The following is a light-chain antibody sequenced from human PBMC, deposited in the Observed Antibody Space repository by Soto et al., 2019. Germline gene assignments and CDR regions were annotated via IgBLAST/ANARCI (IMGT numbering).Light chain of an antibody. Sequence: DIQVTQSPSSLSASVGDTVTITCRASQGISSSLAWYQQKAGKVPDLLIYAASTLQSGVPSHFSGSGSGTDFTLTISSLQPEDVATYYCQEYHSPPFTFGPGTKVDIK. J-gene: IGKJ3*01. V-gene: IGKV1-27*01. CDR2: AAS. CDR1: QGISSS. CDR3: QEYHSPPFT.